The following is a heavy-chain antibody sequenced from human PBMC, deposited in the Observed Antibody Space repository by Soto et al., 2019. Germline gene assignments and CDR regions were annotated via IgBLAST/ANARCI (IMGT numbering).Heavy chain of an antibody. V-gene: IGHV1-69*01. CDR2: IIPIFGTA. D-gene: IGHD5-12*01. Sequence: QVQLVQSGAEVKKPGSSVKVSCKASGGTFSSYAISWVRQAPGQGLEWMGGIIPIFGTANYAQKFQGRVTITADESTSTAYMVLSSLRSEDTAVYYCASTGGYSGYDPSGWDDYWGQGTLVTVSS. J-gene: IGHJ4*02. CDR1: GGTFSSYA. CDR3: ASTGGYSGYDPSGWDDY.